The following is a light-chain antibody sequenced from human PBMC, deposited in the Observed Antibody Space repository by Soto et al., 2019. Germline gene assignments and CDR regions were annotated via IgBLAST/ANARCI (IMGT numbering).Light chain of an antibody. J-gene: IGKJ1*01. CDR2: GAS. CDR3: QQYGGFPPWT. Sequence: EIVLTQSPGTLSLSPGERATLSCRASQSVSTSYLARYQQKPGQAPRLLIYGASSRATGIPDRFSGSGSGTDFTLTISRLEPEDFAVYYCQQYGGFPPWTFGQGTKVEIK. V-gene: IGKV3-20*01. CDR1: QSVSTSY.